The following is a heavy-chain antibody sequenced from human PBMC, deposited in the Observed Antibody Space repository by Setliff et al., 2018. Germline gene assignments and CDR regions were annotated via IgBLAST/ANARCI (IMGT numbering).Heavy chain of an antibody. CDR3: ATVEAITGVLFDF. CDR1: GYTFISYG. J-gene: IGHJ4*02. V-gene: IGHV1-18*01. Sequence: GASVKVSCKASGYTFISYGISWVRQAPGQGLEWMGWISAYNGNTNYAQKFQGRVTMTEDTSTDTAYMELSSLRSEDTAVYYCATVEAITGVLFDFWGQGTLVTVSS. D-gene: IGHD1-20*01. CDR2: ISAYNGNT.